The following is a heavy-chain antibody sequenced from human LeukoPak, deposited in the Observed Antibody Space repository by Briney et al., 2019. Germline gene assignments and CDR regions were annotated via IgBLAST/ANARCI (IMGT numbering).Heavy chain of an antibody. J-gene: IGHJ6*02. CDR1: GFTFGDYA. CDR2: IRSKAYGGTT. CDR3: TRESGLSSGPHYYYYGMDV. Sequence: GGSLRLSCTASGFTFGDYAMSWVRQAPGKGLEWVGFIRSKAYGGTTEYAASVKGRFTITRDDSKSIAYLQMNSLKTEDTAVYYCTRESGLSSGPHYYYYGMDVWGQGTTVTVSS. V-gene: IGHV3-49*04. D-gene: IGHD6-19*01.